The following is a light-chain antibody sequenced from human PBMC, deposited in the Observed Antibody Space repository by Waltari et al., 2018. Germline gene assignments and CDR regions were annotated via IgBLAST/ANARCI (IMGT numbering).Light chain of an antibody. J-gene: IGKJ2*01. V-gene: IGKV1-5*03. CDR2: KAS. CDR3: QQYNSDQYT. Sequence: DIQMTQSPSTLSASIGDRVTITCRASQSINTWLAWYQPRPGKAPKLLIQKASFLQSGVPSRFSGSESGTEFTLTINSLQPDDLATYHCQQYNSDQYTFGQGTKLEI. CDR1: QSINTW.